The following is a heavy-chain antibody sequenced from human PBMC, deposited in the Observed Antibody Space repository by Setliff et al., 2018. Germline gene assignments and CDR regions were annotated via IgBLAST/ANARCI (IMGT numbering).Heavy chain of an antibody. V-gene: IGHV3-48*01. Sequence: GGSLRLSCAASGFIFSAYSMNWVRQAPGKGLEWVSYISSSSRTIKHADSVKGRFTISRDNARNTSISTAYMELSSLRSEDTAVYYCAAERRGYFYLYWGQGTLVTVSS. CDR2: ISSSSRTI. CDR1: GFIFSAYS. J-gene: IGHJ4*02. CDR3: AAERRGYFYLY. D-gene: IGHD5-18*01.